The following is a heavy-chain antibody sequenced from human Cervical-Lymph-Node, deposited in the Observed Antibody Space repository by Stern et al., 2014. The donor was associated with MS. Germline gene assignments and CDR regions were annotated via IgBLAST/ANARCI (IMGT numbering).Heavy chain of an antibody. Sequence: EQLVESGAEVKRPGSSVKGSCTASGGTFNNYAMNWVRQAPGQGLVWMGGIIPMFGTANQTQPFQGRVTFTADKSTNTAFMDLRSLRSADTAVYYCVLQTLGATYGGQGTPVIVSS. CDR2: IIPMFGTA. D-gene: IGHD3-16*01. CDR1: GGTFNNYA. V-gene: IGHV1-69*06. CDR3: VLQTLGATY. J-gene: IGHJ4*02.